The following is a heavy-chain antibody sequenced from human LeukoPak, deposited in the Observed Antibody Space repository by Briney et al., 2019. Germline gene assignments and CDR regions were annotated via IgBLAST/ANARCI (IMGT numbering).Heavy chain of an antibody. J-gene: IGHJ4*02. D-gene: IGHD3-22*01. V-gene: IGHV3-43*02. CDR3: AKDIDYYDSSGCFDY. Sequence: PGGSLRLSCAASGFTFDDYAMHWVRQAPGKGLEWVSLISGDGGSTYYADSVKGRFTISRDNSKNSLYLQMNSLRTEDTALYYCAKDIDYYDSSGCFDYWGQGTLDTVSS. CDR2: ISGDGGST. CDR1: GFTFDDYA.